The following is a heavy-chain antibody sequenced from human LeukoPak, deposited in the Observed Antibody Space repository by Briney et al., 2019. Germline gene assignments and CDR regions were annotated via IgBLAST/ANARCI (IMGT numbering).Heavy chain of an antibody. V-gene: IGHV4-34*01. CDR1: GGSFSGYY. D-gene: IGHD6-13*01. CDR3: ARLYIGGYSRSTNYNWFDP. J-gene: IGHJ5*02. CDR2: INHSGST. Sequence: SETLSLTCAVYGGSFSGYYWSWIRRPPGKGLEWIGEINHSGSTNYTTSPKSRGTVSVDTSKTQFSLKLSSETAADTAVYYCARLYIGGYSRSTNYNWFDPWGQGTLVTVSS.